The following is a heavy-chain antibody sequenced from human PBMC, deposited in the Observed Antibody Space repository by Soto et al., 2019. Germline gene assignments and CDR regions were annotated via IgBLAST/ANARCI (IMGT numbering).Heavy chain of an antibody. Sequence: ASVKVSCKASGYTFSTYAMHWVRQAPGQSLEWMGWLNGGTGQTRYSQKFQDRVLITRDTSASTGYMELSSLTSEDTAVYYCARGKGMEENYFYYGLDIWGQGTTVTVSS. CDR1: GYTFSTYA. CDR3: ARGKGMEENYFYYGLDI. D-gene: IGHD1-1*01. CDR2: LNGGTGQT. V-gene: IGHV1-3*01. J-gene: IGHJ6*02.